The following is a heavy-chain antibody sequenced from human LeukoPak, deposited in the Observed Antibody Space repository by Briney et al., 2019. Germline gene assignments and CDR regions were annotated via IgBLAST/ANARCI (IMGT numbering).Heavy chain of an antibody. V-gene: IGHV4-59*08. D-gene: IGHD1-1*01. CDR2: IYYSGST. CDR1: GGSISSYY. CDR3: AGRGSRSGTFDF. J-gene: IGHJ3*01. Sequence: SETLSLTCTVSGGSISSYYWSWIRQPPGKGLEWIGYIYYSGSTNYNPSLKSRVTISVDTSKNQFSLKLSSVTAADTALYYCAGRGSRSGTFDFWGPGTFVTVSS.